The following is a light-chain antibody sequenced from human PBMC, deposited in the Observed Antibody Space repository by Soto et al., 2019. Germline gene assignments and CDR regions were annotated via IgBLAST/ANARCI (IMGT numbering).Light chain of an antibody. V-gene: IGKV3-15*01. CDR3: QQYSAWPLT. J-gene: IGKJ4*01. CDR1: QIVRSN. CDR2: GAS. Sequence: EIVMTQSPATLSVSPGERASLFCRASQIVRSNFLAWYQQKPGQAPRLLIYGASTRATGVPARFSGSGSGTEFTLTISSLQSEDFAVYYCQQYSAWPLTFGGGTKVEIK.